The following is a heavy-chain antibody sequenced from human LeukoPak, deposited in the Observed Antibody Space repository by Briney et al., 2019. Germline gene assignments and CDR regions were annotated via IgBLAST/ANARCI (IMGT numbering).Heavy chain of an antibody. Sequence: SVKVSCKASGGTFSSYAISWVRQAPGQGLEWMGRIIPIFGTANYAQKFQGRVTITTDESTSTAYMELSRLRSDDTAVYYCASLFTMVRELKDYWGQGTLVTVSS. J-gene: IGHJ4*02. D-gene: IGHD3-10*01. CDR3: ASLFTMVRELKDY. V-gene: IGHV1-69*05. CDR1: GGTFSSYA. CDR2: IIPIFGTA.